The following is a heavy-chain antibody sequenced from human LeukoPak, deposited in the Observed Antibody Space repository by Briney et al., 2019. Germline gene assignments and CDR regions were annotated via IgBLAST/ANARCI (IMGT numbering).Heavy chain of an antibody. CDR2: IYHSGST. Sequence: SETLSLTCTVSGGSISSGGYYWSWIRQPPGKGLEWIGYIYHSGSTYYNPSLKSRVTISVDRSKNQFSLKLSSVTAADTAVYYCARDRYCSSTSCYRGAFDIWGQGTMVTVSS. D-gene: IGHD2-2*01. CDR3: ARDRYCSSTSCYRGAFDI. V-gene: IGHV4-30-2*01. J-gene: IGHJ3*02. CDR1: GGSISSGGYY.